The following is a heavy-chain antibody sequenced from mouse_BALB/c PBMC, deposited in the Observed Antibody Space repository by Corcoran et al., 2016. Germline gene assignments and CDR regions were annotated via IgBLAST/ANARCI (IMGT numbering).Heavy chain of an antibody. CDR2: INTYTGEP. Sequence: QIKMVQSGPELKKPGETVKISCMASRYTFTHYGMNWVKQAAGKGLKRIGRINTYTGEPTYADDFKERFPFSLETSASTAYLQINNLKNEDMATYFCAREPYSLYYWGQGTSVTVSS. V-gene: IGHV9-1*02. J-gene: IGHJ4*01. CDR1: RYTFTHYG. CDR3: AREPYSLYY.